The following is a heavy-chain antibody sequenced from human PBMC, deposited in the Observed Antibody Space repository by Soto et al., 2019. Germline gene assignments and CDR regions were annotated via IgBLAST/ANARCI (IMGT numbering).Heavy chain of an antibody. V-gene: IGHV3-7*01. CDR2: IKQDGSEK. Sequence: GGSLRLSCAASGFTFSSYWMSWVRQAPGKGLEWVANIKQDGSEKYYVDSVKGRFTIARDNAKNSLYLQMNSLRAEDTAVYYCARTLSPGVDYYYYYGMDVWGQGTTVTVSS. CDR3: ARTLSPGVDYYYYYGMDV. J-gene: IGHJ6*02. CDR1: GFTFSSYW.